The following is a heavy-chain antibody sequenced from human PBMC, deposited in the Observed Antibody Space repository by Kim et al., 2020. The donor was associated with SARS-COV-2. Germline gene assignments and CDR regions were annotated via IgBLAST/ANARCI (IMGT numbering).Heavy chain of an antibody. CDR3: AKGIPPKAYSSGWGGHAFDI. D-gene: IGHD6-19*01. J-gene: IGHJ3*02. Sequence: GGSLRLSCAASGFTFSSYAMSWVRQAPGKGLEWVSAISGSGGSTYYADSVKGRFTISRDNSKNTLYLQMNSLRAEDTAVYYCAKGIPPKAYSSGWGGHAFDIWGQGTMVTVSS. CDR1: GFTFSSYA. CDR2: ISGSGGST. V-gene: IGHV3-23*01.